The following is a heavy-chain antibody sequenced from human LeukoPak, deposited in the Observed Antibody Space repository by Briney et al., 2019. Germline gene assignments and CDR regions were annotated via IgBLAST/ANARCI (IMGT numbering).Heavy chain of an antibody. J-gene: IGHJ4*02. CDR2: IRSKAYGGTT. V-gene: IGHV3-49*03. CDR1: GFTFGDYA. CDR3: TRDPSPSPRLPFDY. Sequence: GGSLRLSCTASGFTFGDYAMSWFRQAPGKGLEWVGFIRSKAYGGTTEYAASVKGRFTISRDDSKSIAYLQMNSLKTEDTAVYYCTRDPSPSPRLPFDYWGQGTLVTVSS.